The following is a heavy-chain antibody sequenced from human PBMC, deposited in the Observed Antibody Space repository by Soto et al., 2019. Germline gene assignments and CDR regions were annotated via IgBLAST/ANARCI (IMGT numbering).Heavy chain of an antibody. CDR2: IDPSDSYT. J-gene: IGHJ3*02. V-gene: IGHV5-10-1*01. CDR1: GYSFTSYW. CDR3: ASGGQTYYDILTGRNWEAWAFDI. Sequence: GESLKISCKGSGYSFTSYWISWGRQMPGKGLEWMGRIDPSDSYTNYSPSFQGHVTISADKSISTAYLQWSSLKASDTAMYYCASGGQTYYDILTGRNWEAWAFDIWGQGTMVTVSS. D-gene: IGHD3-9*01.